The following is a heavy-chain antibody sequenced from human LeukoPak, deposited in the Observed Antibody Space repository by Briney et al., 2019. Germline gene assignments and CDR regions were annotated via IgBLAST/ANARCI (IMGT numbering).Heavy chain of an antibody. V-gene: IGHV4-38-2*01. CDR3: ARVGGVAGTSYYFDY. J-gene: IGHJ4*02. CDR2: IYHSGST. Sequence: PSETLSLTCAVSGYSISSGYYWGWIRQPPGKGLEWIGTIYHSGSTYYNPSLKSRVTISVNTSKNQFSLKLNSVTAADTAVYYCARVGGVAGTSYYFDYWGQGTPVTVSS. CDR1: GYSISSGYY. D-gene: IGHD6-19*01.